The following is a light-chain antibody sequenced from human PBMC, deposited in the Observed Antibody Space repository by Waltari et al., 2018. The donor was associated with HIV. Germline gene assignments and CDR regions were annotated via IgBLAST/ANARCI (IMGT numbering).Light chain of an antibody. J-gene: IGLJ2*01. Sequence: QSALTQPASVSGSPGQSITISCTRTSSDVATYKLVSWYQQHPGKAPKLMIYEVSKRPAGVSDRFSGAKSGDTASLTISGLQAEDEADYYCCSYVSNVIFGGGTKLTVL. CDR3: CSYVSNVI. CDR1: SSDVATYKL. V-gene: IGLV2-23*02. CDR2: EVS.